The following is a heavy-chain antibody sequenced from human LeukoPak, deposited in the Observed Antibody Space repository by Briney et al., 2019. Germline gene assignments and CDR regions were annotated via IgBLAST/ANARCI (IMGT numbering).Heavy chain of an antibody. J-gene: IGHJ3*02. D-gene: IGHD1-7*01. CDR2: ISSSSTTI. V-gene: IGHV3-48*02. Sequence: GGSLRLSCAASGFTFSRYWMRWVRQAPGKGLEWVSYISSSSTTIYFADSVKGRFTISRDNAKNSLYLQMNSLRDEDPAVYYCARRMGGELVAFDIWGQGTMVTVSS. CDR3: ARRMGGELVAFDI. CDR1: GFTFSRYW.